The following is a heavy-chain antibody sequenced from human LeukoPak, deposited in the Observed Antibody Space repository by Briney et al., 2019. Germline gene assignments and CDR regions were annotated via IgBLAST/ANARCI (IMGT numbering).Heavy chain of an antibody. CDR2: IYHSGST. D-gene: IGHD6-13*01. J-gene: IGHJ4*02. Sequence: SETLSLTCAVSGGSISSSNWWSWVRQPPGKGLEWIGEIYHSGSTNYNPSLKSRVTISVDTSKNQFSLKLSSVTAADTAVYYCARVTGYMTEDYFDYWGQGTLITVSS. V-gene: IGHV4-4*02. CDR1: GGSISSSNW. CDR3: ARVTGYMTEDYFDY.